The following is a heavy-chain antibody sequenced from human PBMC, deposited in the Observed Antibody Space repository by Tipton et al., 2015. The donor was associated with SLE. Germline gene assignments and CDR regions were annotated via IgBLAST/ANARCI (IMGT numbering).Heavy chain of an antibody. V-gene: IGHV3-21*04. CDR3: ARDRSSGWGVYYYYMDV. D-gene: IGHD6-19*01. CDR1: GFSFSSYS. Sequence: SLRLSRAASGFSFSSYSMNWVRQAPGKGLEWVSSISSSSSYIYYADSVKGRFTISRDNAKNSLYLQMNSLRAEDTAVYYCARDRSSGWGVYYYYMDVWGKGTTVTVSS. CDR2: ISSSSSYI. J-gene: IGHJ6*03.